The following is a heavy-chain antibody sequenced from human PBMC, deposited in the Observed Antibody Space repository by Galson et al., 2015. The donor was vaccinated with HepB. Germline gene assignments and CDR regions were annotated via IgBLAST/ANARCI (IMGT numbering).Heavy chain of an antibody. CDR2: ISTYNGHT. V-gene: IGHV1-18*04. CDR1: GYTFTSYG. J-gene: IGHJ4*02. CDR3: ARDLRTAAADS. Sequence: SVKVSCKASGYTFTSYGFSWGRQAPGQGLEWMGWISTYNGHTDYAQKFQGRVTMTTDTSTSTAYMELRSLRSADTAVYYCARDLRTAAADSWGQGTLVTVSS. D-gene: IGHD6-13*01.